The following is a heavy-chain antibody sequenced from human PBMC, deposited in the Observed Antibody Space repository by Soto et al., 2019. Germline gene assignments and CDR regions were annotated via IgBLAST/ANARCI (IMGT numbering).Heavy chain of an antibody. V-gene: IGHV4-31*03. CDR1: GVPIRSSGYY. D-gene: IGHD3-3*02. J-gene: IGHJ4*02. CDR3: ARAPFYHENNAFYSYFDS. CDR2: IDYSGLT. Sequence: QVQLQESGPGLVEPSQTLTLNCTVSGVPIRSSGYYWSWIRQHPGKGLEWIGYIDYSGLTYYNPSLTTRFIISVDTSENQFSLKMTSLTAADTAVYYCARAPFYHENNAFYSYFDSWGQGALVTVSS.